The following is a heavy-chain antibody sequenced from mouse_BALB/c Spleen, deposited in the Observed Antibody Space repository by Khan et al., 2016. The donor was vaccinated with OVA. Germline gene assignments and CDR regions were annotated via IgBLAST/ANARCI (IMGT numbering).Heavy chain of an antibody. CDR2: ISGGGNT. Sequence: EVELVESGGGLVKPGGSLKLSCAASGFTFSSYAMSWVRQTPEKRLEWVASISGGGNTYYPDSMKGRITVSRDNARNILYLQVSSLRSEETAMFYCARGSPTARRGYFDVWGAGTTVTVSS. D-gene: IGHD1-2*01. J-gene: IGHJ1*01. CDR1: GFTFSSYA. CDR3: ARGSPTARRGYFDV. V-gene: IGHV5-6-5*01.